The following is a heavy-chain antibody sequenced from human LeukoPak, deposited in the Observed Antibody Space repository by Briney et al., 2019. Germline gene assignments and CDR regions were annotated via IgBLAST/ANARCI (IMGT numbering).Heavy chain of an antibody. J-gene: IGHJ1*01. CDR2: ISGSGGST. CDR1: GFTFSSYA. V-gene: IGHV3-23*01. CDR3: AKDVWDDFWSGYDPEYFQH. D-gene: IGHD3-3*01. Sequence: PGGSLRLSCAASGFTFSSYAMSWVRQAPGKGLEWVSAISGSGGSTYYADSVKGRFTISRDNSKNTLYLQMNNLRAEDTAVYYCAKDVWDDFWSGYDPEYFQHWGQGTLVTVSS.